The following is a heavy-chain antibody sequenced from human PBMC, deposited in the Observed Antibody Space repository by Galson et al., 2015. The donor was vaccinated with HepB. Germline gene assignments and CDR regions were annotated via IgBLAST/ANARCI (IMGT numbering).Heavy chain of an antibody. CDR3: ARLQGSMTLPWNPWYFDL. CDR1: GSSISTYW. J-gene: IGHJ2*01. D-gene: IGHD1-1*01. CDR2: ISSDGATT. Sequence: SLRLSCAASGSSISTYWMDWVRQAPGKGLVWVSRISSDGATTTYADSVKGRFTISRDNAKNTLSLQMNSLRADDTAVYYCARLQGSMTLPWNPWYFDLWGRGTLVTVSS. V-gene: IGHV3-74*01.